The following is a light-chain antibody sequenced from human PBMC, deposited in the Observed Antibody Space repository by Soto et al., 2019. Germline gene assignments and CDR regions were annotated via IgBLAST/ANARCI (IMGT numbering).Light chain of an antibody. CDR1: SSDVGGYNY. CDR3: SSYAGSKTL. J-gene: IGLJ2*01. Sequence: ALTQPTSASGSPGQSVTISCTGTSSDVGGYNYVSWYQQHPGKAPKLMIYEVSKRPSGVPDRFSGSKSGNTASLTVSGLQAEDEADYYCSSYAGSKTLFGGGTKVTVL. V-gene: IGLV2-8*01. CDR2: EVS.